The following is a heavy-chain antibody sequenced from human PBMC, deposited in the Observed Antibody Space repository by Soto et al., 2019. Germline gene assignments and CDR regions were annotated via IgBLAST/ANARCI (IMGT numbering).Heavy chain of an antibody. Sequence: PSETLSLTCAVYGGSFSGYYWSWIRQPPGRGLEWIGEINYSGSTNYNPSLKSRVTISVDTSKNQFSLKLSSVTAADTAVYYCARQEGQQLVYWFDPWGQGTLVTVSS. CDR1: GGSFSGYY. CDR2: INYSGST. CDR3: ARQEGQQLVYWFDP. V-gene: IGHV4-34*01. D-gene: IGHD6-13*01. J-gene: IGHJ5*02.